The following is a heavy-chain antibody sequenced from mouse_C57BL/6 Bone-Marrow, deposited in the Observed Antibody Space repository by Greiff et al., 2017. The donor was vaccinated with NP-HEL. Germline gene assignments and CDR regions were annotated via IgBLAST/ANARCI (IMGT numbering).Heavy chain of an antibody. CDR2: INPGSGGT. CDR3: ARGGYGMFAY. Sequence: VQLQESGAELVRPGTSVKVSCKASGYAFANYLIEWVKQRPGQGLEWIGVINPGSGGTNYNEKFKGKATLTADKSSSTAYMQLSSLTSDDSAVYFCARGGYGMFAYWGQGTLVTVSA. J-gene: IGHJ3*01. CDR1: GYAFANYL. D-gene: IGHD2-2*01. V-gene: IGHV1-54*01.